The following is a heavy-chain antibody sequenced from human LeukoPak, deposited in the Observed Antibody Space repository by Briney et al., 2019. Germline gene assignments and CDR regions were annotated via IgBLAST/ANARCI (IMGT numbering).Heavy chain of an antibody. D-gene: IGHD3-16*01. CDR2: ISSNGGST. Sequence: GGSLRLSCAASGFTFSSYAMHWVRQAPGKGLEYVSAISSNGGSTYYANSVKGRFTISRDNSKNTLYLQMGSLRAEDMAVYYCARAGLGGYDYWGQGTLVTVSS. CDR3: ARAGLGGYDY. V-gene: IGHV3-64*01. J-gene: IGHJ4*02. CDR1: GFTFSSYA.